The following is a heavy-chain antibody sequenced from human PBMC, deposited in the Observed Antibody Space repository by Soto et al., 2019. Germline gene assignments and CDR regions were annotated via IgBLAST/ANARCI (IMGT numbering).Heavy chain of an antibody. J-gene: IGHJ4*02. CDR1: GFTFSSYG. V-gene: IGHV3-30*18. Sequence: GGSLRLSCAASGFTFSSYGMHWVRQAPGKGLEWVAVISYDGSNKYYADSVKGRFTISRDNSKNTLYLQMNSLRAEDTAVYYCAKENYYDSSGLVVGFDYWGQGTLVTVSS. CDR3: AKENYYDSSGLVVGFDY. CDR2: ISYDGSNK. D-gene: IGHD3-22*01.